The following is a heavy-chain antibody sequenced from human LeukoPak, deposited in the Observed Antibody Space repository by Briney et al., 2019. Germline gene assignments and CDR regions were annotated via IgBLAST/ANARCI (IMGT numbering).Heavy chain of an antibody. CDR2: IYTSGST. Sequence: SETLSLTCTVSGGSISSYYWSWIRQPAGKGLEWIGRIYTSGSTNYNPSLKSRVTMSVDTSKNQFSLKLSSVTAADTAVYYCAREAAITIFGAVEYWYFDLWGRGTLVTVSS. V-gene: IGHV4-4*07. D-gene: IGHD3-3*01. CDR3: AREAAITIFGAVEYWYFDL. CDR1: GGSISSYY. J-gene: IGHJ2*01.